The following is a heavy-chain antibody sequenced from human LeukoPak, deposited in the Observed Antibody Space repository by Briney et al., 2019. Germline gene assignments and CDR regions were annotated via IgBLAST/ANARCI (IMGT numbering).Heavy chain of an antibody. CDR1: VYIFTSYG. V-gene: IGHV1-18*01. J-gene: IGHJ5*02. Sequence: ASVNLSFKSSVYIFTSYGINWVRQAPGQGLEWMGWISTNKGNTNYAQRLQGRVTMTTDTSTSTDYMELRSLRSDDTAIYYCVRDIQWRFDPWGQGTLVTVSS. CDR3: VRDIQWRFDP. CDR2: ISTNKGNT. D-gene: IGHD2-8*01.